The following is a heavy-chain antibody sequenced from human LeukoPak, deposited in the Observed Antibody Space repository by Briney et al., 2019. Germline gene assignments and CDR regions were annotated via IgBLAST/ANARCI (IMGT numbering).Heavy chain of an antibody. Sequence: SETLSLTCTVSGGSISSGDYYWSWIRQHPEKGLEWIGYTFYSGSTYYNPSLKSRVTISVDTSKNQFSLKLSSVTAADTAVYYCARAIRGRMIVVPVDTRFNPWGQGTLVTVSS. CDR1: GGSISSGDYY. CDR3: ARAIRGRMIVVPVDTRFNP. D-gene: IGHD3-22*01. J-gene: IGHJ5*02. V-gene: IGHV4-31*03. CDR2: TFYSGST.